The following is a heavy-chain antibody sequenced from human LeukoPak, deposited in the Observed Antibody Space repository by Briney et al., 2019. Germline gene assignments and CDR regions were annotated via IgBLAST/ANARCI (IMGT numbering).Heavy chain of an antibody. D-gene: IGHD5-18*01. CDR1: GGSISSYY. CDR3: ARRRYSYGYENWFDP. J-gene: IGHJ5*02. V-gene: IGHV4-59*01. CDR2: IYYSGST. Sequence: SETLSLTCTVSGGSISSYYWSWIRQPPGKGLEWIGYIYYSGSTNYNPSLKSRVTISVDTSKNQFSLKLSSVTAADTAVYYCARRRYSYGYENWFDPWGQGTLVTVPS.